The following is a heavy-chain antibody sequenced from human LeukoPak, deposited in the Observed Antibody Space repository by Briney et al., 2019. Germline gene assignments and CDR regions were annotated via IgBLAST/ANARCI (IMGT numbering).Heavy chain of an antibody. Sequence: PSETLSLTCAVYSGSFSSYYWSWIRQPPGKGLEWIGEINHSGSTNYNPSLKSRVTISVDTSKNQFSLKLSSVTAADTAVYYCARGGIAVDYWGQGTLVTVSS. V-gene: IGHV4-34*01. D-gene: IGHD6-19*01. CDR2: INHSGST. J-gene: IGHJ4*02. CDR1: SGSFSSYY. CDR3: ARGGIAVDY.